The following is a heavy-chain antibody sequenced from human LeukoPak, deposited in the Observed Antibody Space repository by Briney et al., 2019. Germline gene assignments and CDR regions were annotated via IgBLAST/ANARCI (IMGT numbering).Heavy chain of an antibody. Sequence: PGGSLRLSCTAFGFTFGQNAMIWFRQSPGKGLEWVSFSRSRAHGVTTEYAASVMGRFTMSRDDSKNITYLQMNCLETEDTAVYYCSRVERSSINSYYYYMAVWGKGTSVTVSS. CDR2: SRSRAHGVTT. D-gene: IGHD2-2*01. CDR3: SRVERSSINSYYYYMAV. V-gene: IGHV3-49*03. J-gene: IGHJ6*03. CDR1: GFTFGQNA.